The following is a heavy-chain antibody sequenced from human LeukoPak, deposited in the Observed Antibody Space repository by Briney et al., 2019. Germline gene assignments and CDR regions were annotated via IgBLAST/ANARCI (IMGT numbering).Heavy chain of an antibody. CDR3: AKDPGYSSSWYYFDY. V-gene: IGHV3-23*01. Sequence: PGGPLRLSCAASGFTFSSYAMSWVRQAPGKGLEWVSAISGSGGSTYYADSVKGRFTISRDNSKNTLYLQMNSLRAEDTAVYYCAKDPGYSSSWYYFDYWGQGTLVTVSS. CDR2: ISGSGGST. CDR1: GFTFSSYA. D-gene: IGHD6-13*01. J-gene: IGHJ4*02.